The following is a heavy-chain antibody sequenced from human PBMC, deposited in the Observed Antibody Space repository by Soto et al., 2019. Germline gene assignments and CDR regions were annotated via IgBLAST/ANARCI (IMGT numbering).Heavy chain of an antibody. CDR2: ISATGMST. CDR3: AKSRISVTSHFDY. Sequence: LRLSCAASGFAFSSYAMSWVRQAPGKGLEWASAISATGMSTYYADSVKGRFTISRDNSKNMMFLQMTSLRAEDTARYFCAKSRISVTSHFDYWGQGALVTVSS. CDR1: GFAFSSYA. J-gene: IGHJ4*02. D-gene: IGHD6-19*01. V-gene: IGHV3-23*01.